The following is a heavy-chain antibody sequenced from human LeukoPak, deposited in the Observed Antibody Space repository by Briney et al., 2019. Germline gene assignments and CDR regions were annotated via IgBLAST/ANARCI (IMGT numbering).Heavy chain of an antibody. CDR2: IYYSGST. J-gene: IGHJ5*02. D-gene: IGHD2-2*02. CDR1: GGSISSSSYY. V-gene: IGHV4-39*07. CDR3: ARSGIVVVPAAIPWFDP. Sequence: SETLSLTCTVSGGSISSSSYYWGWIRQPPGKGLEWIGSIYYSGSTYYNPSLKSRVTISLDTSKNQFSLKLSSVTAADTAVYYCARSGIVVVPAAIPWFDPWGQGTLVTVSS.